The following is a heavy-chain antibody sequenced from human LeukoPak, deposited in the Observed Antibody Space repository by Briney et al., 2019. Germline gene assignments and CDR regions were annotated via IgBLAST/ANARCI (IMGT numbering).Heavy chain of an antibody. CDR1: GFTFSSYD. D-gene: IGHD6-13*01. CDR2: IGTAGDT. J-gene: IGHJ4*02. CDR3: ARGSSSWYGGHYFDY. V-gene: IGHV3-13*01. Sequence: PGGSLRLSCAASGFTFSSYDTHWVRQATGKGLEWVSAIGTAGDTYYPGSVKGRFTISRENAKNSLYLQMNSLRAGDTAVYYCARGSSSWYGGHYFDYWGQGTLVTVSS.